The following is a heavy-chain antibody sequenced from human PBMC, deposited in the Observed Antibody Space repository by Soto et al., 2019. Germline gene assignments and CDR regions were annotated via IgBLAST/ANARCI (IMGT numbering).Heavy chain of an antibody. V-gene: IGHV3-23*01. CDR3: AKGRSYYYYYGVDV. CDR2: IIDSGGST. J-gene: IGHJ6*02. Sequence: GGSLRLSCAASGFTFSSGAMGWVRQAPGKGLEWVSDIIDSGGSTYYADSVKGRFTISRDNSKSTLYLQMNSLRAEDTALYYCAKGRSYYYYYGVDVWGQGTTVTVSS. CDR1: GFTFSSGA.